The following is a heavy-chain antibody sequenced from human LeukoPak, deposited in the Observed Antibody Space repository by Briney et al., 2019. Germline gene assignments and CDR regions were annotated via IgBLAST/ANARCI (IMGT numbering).Heavy chain of an antibody. CDR3: ARGGGYYDSSGYCDY. CDR2: ISAYNGNT. J-gene: IGHJ4*02. Sequence: GASVKVSCKASGYTFTSYGISWVRQAPGQGLERMGWISAYNGNTNYAQKLQGRVTMTTDTSTSTAYMELRSLRSDDTAVYYCARGGGYYDSSGYCDYWGQGTLVTVSS. V-gene: IGHV1-18*01. D-gene: IGHD3-22*01. CDR1: GYTFTSYG.